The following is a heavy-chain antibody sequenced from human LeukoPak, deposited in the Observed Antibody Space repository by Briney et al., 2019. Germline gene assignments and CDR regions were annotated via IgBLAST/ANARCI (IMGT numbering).Heavy chain of an antibody. J-gene: IGHJ4*02. CDR1: GYIFIGYY. CDR2: IDPKSGGT. V-gene: IGHV1-2*02. Sequence: ASVKVSCKTSGYIFIGYYMHWVRQAPGQGLEWMGWIDPKSGGTKYAQKFQGRVTMTRDMSINTAYMDLRRLKSDATAVYYCVRDMDRGQWLVRPYNWGQGTLVTVSS. CDR3: VRDMDRGQWLVRPYN. D-gene: IGHD6-19*01.